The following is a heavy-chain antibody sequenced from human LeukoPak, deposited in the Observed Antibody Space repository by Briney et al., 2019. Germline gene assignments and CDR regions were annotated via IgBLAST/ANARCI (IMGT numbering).Heavy chain of an antibody. Sequence: SETLSLTCAVYGGSFSGYFWSWIRQPPGKGLEWIGEIDHSGSTHYNPSLKSRVTISVDTSKNQFSLKLTSVTAADTAVYYCARHGFAGAFQHWGQGTLVTVSS. J-gene: IGHJ1*01. D-gene: IGHD3-10*01. V-gene: IGHV4-34*01. CDR3: ARHGFAGAFQH. CDR1: GGSFSGYF. CDR2: IDHSGST.